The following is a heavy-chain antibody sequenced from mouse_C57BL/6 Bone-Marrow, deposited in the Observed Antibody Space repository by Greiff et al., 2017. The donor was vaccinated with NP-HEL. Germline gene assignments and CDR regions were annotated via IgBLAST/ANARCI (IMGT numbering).Heavy chain of an antibody. V-gene: IGHV1-84*01. J-gene: IGHJ1*03. CDR2: IYPGSGNT. CDR1: GYTFTDYY. Sequence: QVHVKQSGPELVKPGASVKISCKASGYTFTDYYINWVKQRPGQGLEWIGWIYPGSGNTKYNEKFKGKATLTVDTSSSTAYMQLSSLTSEDSAVYFCARRGLCYGSSYGDWYFDVWGTGTTVTVSS. CDR3: ARRGLCYGSSYGDWYFDV. D-gene: IGHD1-1*01.